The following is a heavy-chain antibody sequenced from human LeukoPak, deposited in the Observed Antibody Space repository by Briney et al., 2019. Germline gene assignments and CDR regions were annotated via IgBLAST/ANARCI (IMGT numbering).Heavy chain of an antibody. CDR2: FDPEDGET. CDR3: APTLAFDWLSSPPG. J-gene: IGHJ4*02. CDR1: GYTLTELS. Sequence: ASVTVSCTVSGYTLTELSMHWVRQAPGKGLEWMGGFDPEDGETIYAQKFQGRVTMTEDTSTDTAYMELSSLRSEDTAVYYRAPTLAFDWLSSPPGWGQGTLVTVS. V-gene: IGHV1-24*01. D-gene: IGHD3-9*01.